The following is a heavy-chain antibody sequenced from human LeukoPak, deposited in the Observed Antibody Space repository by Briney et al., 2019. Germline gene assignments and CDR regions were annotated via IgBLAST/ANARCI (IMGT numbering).Heavy chain of an antibody. Sequence: SETLSLTCTVSGGSISSGDYYWNWIRQPPGKGLEWIGYIYYSGRTYYNPSLKSRVTISVDTSKNQFSLKLSSVTAADTAVYYCARRGNIVVVPATYYYYMDVWGKGTTVTVSS. D-gene: IGHD2-2*01. CDR1: GGSISSGDYY. CDR2: IYYSGRT. V-gene: IGHV4-30-4*08. CDR3: ARRGNIVVVPATYYYYMDV. J-gene: IGHJ6*03.